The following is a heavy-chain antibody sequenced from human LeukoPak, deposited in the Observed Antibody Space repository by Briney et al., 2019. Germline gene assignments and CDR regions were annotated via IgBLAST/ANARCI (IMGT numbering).Heavy chain of an antibody. CDR1: GGSLSSTTHY. D-gene: IGHD2-15*01. CDR3: ARQGIDSSDDYYYYGMDV. Sequence: SETLSFTCTVSGGSLSSTTHYWGWIRQPPGKGLEWIGNVFHSGSTSYNPSLKSRVTISVDTSKTQFSLKLSSVTAADTAVYYCARQGIDSSDDYYYYGMDVWGQGTTVTVSS. J-gene: IGHJ6*02. CDR2: VFHSGST. V-gene: IGHV4-39*01.